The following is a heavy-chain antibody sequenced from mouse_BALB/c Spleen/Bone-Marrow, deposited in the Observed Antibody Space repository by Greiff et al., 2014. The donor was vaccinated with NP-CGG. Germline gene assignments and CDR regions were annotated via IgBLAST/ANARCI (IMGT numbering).Heavy chain of an antibody. D-gene: IGHD2-4*01. CDR1: GFNIKDYY. CDR2: IDPENGDT. Sequence: EVKLVESGAELVRSGASVKLSCTASGFNIKDYYMHWVKQRPEQGLEWIGWIDPENGDTEYATKFQGKATMTADTSSNTAYLQLSSLTSEDTAVYYCNARGDYDFDYFDYWGQGTTLTVSS. J-gene: IGHJ2*01. CDR3: NARGDYDFDYFDY. V-gene: IGHV14-4*02.